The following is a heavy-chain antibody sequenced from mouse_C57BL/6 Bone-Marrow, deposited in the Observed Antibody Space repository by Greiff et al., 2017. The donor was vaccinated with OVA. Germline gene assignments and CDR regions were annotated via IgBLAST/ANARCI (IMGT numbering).Heavy chain of an antibody. J-gene: IGHJ3*01. CDR2: IDPSDSET. V-gene: IGHV1-52*01. Sequence: VQLQQSGAELVRPGSSVKLSCKASGYTFTSYWMHWVKRRPIQGLEWIGNIDPSDSETHYNQKFKDKATLTVDKSSSTAYMQLSSLTSEDSAVYYCARSVLYYGSSPWFAYWGQGTLVTVSA. CDR3: ARSVLYYGSSPWFAY. D-gene: IGHD1-1*01. CDR1: GYTFTSYW.